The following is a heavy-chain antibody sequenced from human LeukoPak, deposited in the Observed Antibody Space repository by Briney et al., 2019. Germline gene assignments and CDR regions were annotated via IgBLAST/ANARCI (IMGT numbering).Heavy chain of an antibody. D-gene: IGHD1-14*01. CDR1: GFTFSSYA. J-gene: IGHJ4*02. V-gene: IGHV3-30-3*01. Sequence: GGSLRLSFAASGFTFSSYAMHWVRQAPGKGLEWVAVISYDGSNKYYAHSVKARFTISRDNSKNTLYLQMNSLRAEDTAVYYCARDNTGTRFDYWGQGTLVTVSS. CDR2: ISYDGSNK. CDR3: ARDNTGTRFDY.